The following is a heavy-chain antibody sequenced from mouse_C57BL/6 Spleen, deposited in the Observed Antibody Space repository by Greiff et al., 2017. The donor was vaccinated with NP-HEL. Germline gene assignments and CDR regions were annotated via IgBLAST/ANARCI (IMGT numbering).Heavy chain of an antibody. Sequence: EVQLQQSGPELVKPGASVKISCKASGYTFTDYYMNWVKQSHGKSLEWIGDINPNNGGTSYNQKFKGKATLTVDKSSSTAYMELRSLTSEDSAVYYCARTNSSIYDDGSSYVDYWGQGTTLTVSS. V-gene: IGHV1-26*01. J-gene: IGHJ2*01. CDR2: INPNNGGT. CDR1: GYTFTDYY. CDR3: ARTNSSIYDDGSSYVDY. D-gene: IGHD1-1*01.